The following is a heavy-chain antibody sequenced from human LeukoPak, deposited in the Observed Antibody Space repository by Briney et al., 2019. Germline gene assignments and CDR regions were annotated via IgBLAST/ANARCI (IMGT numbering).Heavy chain of an antibody. J-gene: IGHJ4*02. Sequence: ASVTVSCTASGYTFTFYYMHWMRQAPGQGLEWMAWINPNSGATNYAPKFQGRVTLTRDTSITTAYMELSRLRADETAVYYCARDFGRYSGYDFDFWGQGTLVTVSS. CDR3: ARDFGRYSGYDFDF. CDR1: GYTFTFYY. D-gene: IGHD5-12*01. V-gene: IGHV1-2*02. CDR2: INPNSGAT.